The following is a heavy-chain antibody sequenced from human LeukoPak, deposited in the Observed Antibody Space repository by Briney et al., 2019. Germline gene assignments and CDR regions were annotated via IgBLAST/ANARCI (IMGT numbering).Heavy chain of an antibody. CDR1: EFTFSSYN. D-gene: IGHD4-17*01. V-gene: IGHV3-21*01. CDR2: ISSSSDYI. CDR3: AKDTGYGDYLFDY. J-gene: IGHJ4*02. Sequence: GGSLRLSCAASEFTFSSYNMNWVRQAPGKGLEWVSSISSSSDYIYYADSVKGRFTISRDNSKNTLYLQMNSLRAEDTAVYYCAKDTGYGDYLFDYWGQGSLVTVSS.